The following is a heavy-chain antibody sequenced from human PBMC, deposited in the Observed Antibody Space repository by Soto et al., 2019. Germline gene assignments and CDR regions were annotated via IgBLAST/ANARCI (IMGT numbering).Heavy chain of an antibody. Sequence: PGGSLRLSCVASGFSLSSHAVSWVRQTPEKGLEWVSSISDSGATSSYADFVKGRFTVSRDNSRNTLYLQMDSLRVEDTAVYYCAKVKYDYVSGGNPPVGYWGQGTVVTVSS. CDR2: ISDSGATS. V-gene: IGHV3-23*01. D-gene: IGHD2-15*01. J-gene: IGHJ4*02. CDR3: AKVKYDYVSGGNPPVGY. CDR1: GFSLSSHA.